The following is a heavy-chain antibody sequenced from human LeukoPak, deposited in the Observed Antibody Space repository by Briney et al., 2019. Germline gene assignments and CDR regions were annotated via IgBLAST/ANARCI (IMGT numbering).Heavy chain of an antibody. D-gene: IGHD6-6*01. Sequence: GASAKVSCKASGYTFTGYYMHWVRQAPGQGLEWMGWINPNSGGTNYAQKFQGRVTMTRDTSISTAYMELSRLKSDDTAVYYCARDGVDSSSHVKNWFDPWGQGTLVTVSS. CDR3: ARDGVDSSSHVKNWFDP. V-gene: IGHV1-2*02. CDR1: GYTFTGYY. CDR2: INPNSGGT. J-gene: IGHJ5*02.